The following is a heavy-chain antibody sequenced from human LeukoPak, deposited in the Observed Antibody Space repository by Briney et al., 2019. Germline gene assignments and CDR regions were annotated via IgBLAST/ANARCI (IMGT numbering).Heavy chain of an antibody. V-gene: IGHV1-8*01. CDR1: GYTFTNYD. D-gene: IGHD3-16*02. CDR3: ARVAGVGAGAIDFDY. CDR2: MNPNSGNT. Sequence: GASVKVSCKASGYTFTNYDINWVRQATGQGLEWMGWMNPNSGNTGFAQRFQGRVTMTRNTAISTAYMELSRLRSDDTAVYYCARVAGVGAGAIDFDYWGQGTLVTVSS. J-gene: IGHJ4*02.